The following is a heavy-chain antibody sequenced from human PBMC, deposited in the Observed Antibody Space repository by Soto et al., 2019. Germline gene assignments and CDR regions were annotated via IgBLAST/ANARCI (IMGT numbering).Heavy chain of an antibody. Sequence: SVKVSSKASGFTFTSSAVQWVRQARGQRLEWIGWIVVGSGNTNYAQKFQERVTITRDMSTSTAYMELSSLRSEDTAVYYCAADLDYYGSGSPPMDVWGQGTTVTVSS. CDR2: IVVGSGNT. D-gene: IGHD3-10*01. CDR3: AADLDYYGSGSPPMDV. J-gene: IGHJ6*02. V-gene: IGHV1-58*01. CDR1: GFTFTSSA.